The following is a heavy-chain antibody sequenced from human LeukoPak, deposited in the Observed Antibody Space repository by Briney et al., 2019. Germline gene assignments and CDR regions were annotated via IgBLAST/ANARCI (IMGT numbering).Heavy chain of an antibody. V-gene: IGHV4-61*02. Sequence: SQTLSLTCTVSGGSISSGSYYWSWIRQPAGKGLEWIGRIHTSGSTNYNPSLKSRVTISVDTSKNQFSLKLSSVTAADTAVYYCAREEWELASLDYWGQGTLVTVSS. CDR2: IHTSGST. CDR3: AREEWELASLDY. D-gene: IGHD1-26*01. J-gene: IGHJ4*02. CDR1: GGSISSGSYY.